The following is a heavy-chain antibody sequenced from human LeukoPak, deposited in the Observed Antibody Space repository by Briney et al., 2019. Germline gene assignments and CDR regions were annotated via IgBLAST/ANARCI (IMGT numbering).Heavy chain of an antibody. Sequence: PSETLSLTCAVYGGSFSGYYWSWIRQPPGKGLEWIGEINHSGSTNYNPSLKSRVTISVDTSKNQFSLKLSSVTAADTAVYYCASTQQLAYFDYWGQGTLVTASS. CDR1: GGSFSGYY. V-gene: IGHV4-34*01. J-gene: IGHJ4*02. D-gene: IGHD6-13*01. CDR2: INHSGST. CDR3: ASTQQLAYFDY.